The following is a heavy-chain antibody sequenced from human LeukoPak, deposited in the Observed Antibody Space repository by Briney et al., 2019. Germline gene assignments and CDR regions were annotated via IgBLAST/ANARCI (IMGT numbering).Heavy chain of an antibody. V-gene: IGHV3-30*02. CDR3: AKDHHYYGSGSYLKIDC. CDR1: GFTFSSYG. D-gene: IGHD3-10*01. Sequence: GGSLRLSCAASGFTFSSYGMHWVRQAPGKGLERVAFIRYDGSNKYYADSVKGRFTISRDNSKNTLYLQMNSLRAEDTAVYYCAKDHHYYGSGSYLKIDCWGQGTLVTVSS. J-gene: IGHJ4*02. CDR2: IRYDGSNK.